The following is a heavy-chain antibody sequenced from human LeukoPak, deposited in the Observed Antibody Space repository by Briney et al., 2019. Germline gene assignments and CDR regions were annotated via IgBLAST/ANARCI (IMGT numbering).Heavy chain of an antibody. Sequence: ASVKVSCKASGGTFSSYAISWVRQAPGQGLEWMGGIIPIFGTANYAQKFQGRVTITADESTSTAYMELSSLRSEDTAVYYCARWKDLIYDSSGYYLSAFDIWGQGTMATVSS. CDR1: GGTFSSYA. J-gene: IGHJ3*02. CDR2: IIPIFGTA. D-gene: IGHD3-22*01. CDR3: ARWKDLIYDSSGYYLSAFDI. V-gene: IGHV1-69*13.